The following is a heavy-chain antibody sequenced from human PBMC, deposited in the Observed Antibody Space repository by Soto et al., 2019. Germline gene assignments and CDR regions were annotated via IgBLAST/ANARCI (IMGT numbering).Heavy chain of an antibody. D-gene: IGHD3-10*01. Sequence: ESGGGLVKPGGSLTLSCAASGFSFKNAWMNWVSQAPGKGLEWVGRIKNKNDGGTTDYAAFVKGRFTISRDASENTLYLHMNGLKTEDTGVYFCTGLWFGEIYNYWGQGSLVTVSS. J-gene: IGHJ4*01. CDR3: TGLWFGEIYNY. V-gene: IGHV3-15*07. CDR1: GFSFKNAW. CDR2: IKNKNDGGTT.